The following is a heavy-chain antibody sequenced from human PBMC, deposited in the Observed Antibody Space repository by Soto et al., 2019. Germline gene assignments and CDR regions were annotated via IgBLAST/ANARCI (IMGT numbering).Heavy chain of an antibody. D-gene: IGHD2-15*01. CDR3: ARGRGAGSWYETPPFFDY. J-gene: IGHJ4*02. CDR2: ISVYNGHT. Sequence: QVQMVQSGTEVEKPGASVKIYCQASGYSFRTYGINWVRQAPGQGREWMGWISVYNGHTYYTEKFQGRVTMTTDTSTTTAYMELRSLRSDDTAVYYCARGRGAGSWYETPPFFDYWGQGTLVTVSS. CDR1: GYSFRTYG. V-gene: IGHV1-18*01.